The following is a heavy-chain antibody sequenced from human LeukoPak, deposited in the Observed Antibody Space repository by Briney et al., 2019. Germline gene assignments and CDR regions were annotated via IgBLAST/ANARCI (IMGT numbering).Heavy chain of an antibody. CDR3: ARTEYQLLFISGGMDV. V-gene: IGHV1-18*01. CDR1: GYTFTSYG. CDR2: ISAYNGNT. D-gene: IGHD2-2*01. J-gene: IGHJ6*02. Sequence: GASVKVSCKASGYTFTSYGISWVRQAPGQGLEWMGCISAYNGNTNYAQKLQGRVTMTTDTSTNTAYMELRSLRSDDTAVYYCARTEYQLLFISGGMDVWGQGTTVTVSS.